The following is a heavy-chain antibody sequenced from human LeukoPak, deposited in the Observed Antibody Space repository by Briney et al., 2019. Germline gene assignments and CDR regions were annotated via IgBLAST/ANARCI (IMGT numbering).Heavy chain of an antibody. CDR1: GDSVSNTYYY. D-gene: IGHD2-2*03. CDR2: TYYSGTS. CDR3: ARLGYCTSTSCAYWYFDV. V-gene: IGHV4-39*01. Sequence: TSETLSLTRTVSGDSVSNTYYYWAWIRQPPGKGLELIGSTYYSGTSHYTPSLKSRVTMSVDTPKNQFSLKLSSVTAADTAVYYCARLGYCTSTSCAYWYFDVWGRGTLVTVSS. J-gene: IGHJ2*01.